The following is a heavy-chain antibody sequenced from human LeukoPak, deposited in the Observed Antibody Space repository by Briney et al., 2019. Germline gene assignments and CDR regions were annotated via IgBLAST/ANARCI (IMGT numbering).Heavy chain of an antibody. V-gene: IGHV3-30*02. J-gene: IGHJ6*03. CDR1: GFTFRSYG. CDR3: AKDRCSNGIGCYYYYMDV. CDR2: IQNDGSNE. D-gene: IGHD2-8*01. Sequence: GGSLRLSCAASGFTFRSYGMHWVRQAPGKGLEWVAYIQNDGSNEQYADSVKGRFSISRDSSKNILYLQMNSLRAEDTAVYYCAKDRCSNGIGCYYYYMDVWGKGTTVTISS.